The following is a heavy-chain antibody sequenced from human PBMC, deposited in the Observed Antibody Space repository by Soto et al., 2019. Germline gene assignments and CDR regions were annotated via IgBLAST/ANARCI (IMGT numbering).Heavy chain of an antibody. D-gene: IGHD4-4*01. V-gene: IGHV1-69*13. J-gene: IGHJ6*02. Sequence: ASVKVSCKASGGTFSSYAISWVRQAPGQGLEWMGGIIPIFGTANYAQKFQGRVTITADESTSTAYMELSSLRSEDTAVYYCGNSNYYYYYGMDVWGQGTTVTVSS. CDR1: GGTFSSYA. CDR2: IIPIFGTA. CDR3: GNSNYYYYYGMDV.